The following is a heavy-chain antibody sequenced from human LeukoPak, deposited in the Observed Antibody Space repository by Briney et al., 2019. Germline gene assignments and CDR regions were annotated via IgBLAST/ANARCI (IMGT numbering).Heavy chain of an antibody. Sequence: GGSLRLSCAASGFTVSSNYMSWVHQAPGKGLEWVSVIYSGGSTYYADSVKGRFTISRDNSKNTLYLQMNSLRAEDTAVYYCARADSSWYWGWFDPWGQGILVTVSS. D-gene: IGHD6-13*01. V-gene: IGHV3-53*01. CDR1: GFTVSSNY. J-gene: IGHJ5*02. CDR3: ARADSSWYWGWFDP. CDR2: IYSGGST.